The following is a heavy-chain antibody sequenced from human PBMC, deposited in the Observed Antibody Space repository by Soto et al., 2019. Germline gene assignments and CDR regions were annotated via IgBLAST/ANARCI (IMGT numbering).Heavy chain of an antibody. J-gene: IGHJ4*02. CDR3: GKERRGSGWSVCNF. CDR1: GFIFRDYA. D-gene: IGHD6-19*01. V-gene: IGHV3-23*01. Sequence: GGSLRLSCAASGFIFRDYAMNWVRQAPGKGLEWVSDISGSGDSARYADSVKGRFTISRDNSRNTLYLQINSLRVDDTAAYYCGKERRGSGWSVCNFWGQGTLVTVSS. CDR2: ISGSGDSA.